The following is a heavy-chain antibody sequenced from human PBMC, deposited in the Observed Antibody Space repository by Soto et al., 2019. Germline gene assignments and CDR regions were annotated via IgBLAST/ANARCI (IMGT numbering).Heavy chain of an antibody. J-gene: IGHJ4*02. CDR2: IIPIFGTA. Sequence: SVKVSCDASAGTFRSYAISWVRLPPGQGLEWMGGIIPIFGTANYAQKFQGRVTITADESTSTAYMELSSLRAEDTAVYYCARGTRVFWSGRHDYWGQGTLVTVSS. D-gene: IGHD3-3*01. CDR1: AGTFRSYA. V-gene: IGHV1-69*13. CDR3: ARGTRVFWSGRHDY.